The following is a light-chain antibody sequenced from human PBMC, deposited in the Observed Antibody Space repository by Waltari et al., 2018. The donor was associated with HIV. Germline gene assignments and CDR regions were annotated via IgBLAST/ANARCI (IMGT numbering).Light chain of an antibody. CDR1: SSNIGGSS. CDR2: GKN. J-gene: IGLJ3*02. V-gene: IGLV1-47*01. CDR3: SSWDDSLSAQV. Sequence: QSLLNQPPSVSGTLGQRVVISCSGGSSNIGGSSVVLYQQFPGVNPKLLIYGKNERPSGVPDRFSGSKTGTSASLAISGLRPDDEADYYCSSWDDSLSAQVFGGGTRLTVL.